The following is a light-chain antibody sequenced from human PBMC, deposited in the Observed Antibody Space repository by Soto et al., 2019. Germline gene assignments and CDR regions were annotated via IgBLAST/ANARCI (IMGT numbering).Light chain of an antibody. Sequence: EIVLTQSPATLSLSPGERATLSCRASQSISSYLAWYQQKPGQAPRLLIYDASSRATGIPARFSGSGSGTDFTVTISSLEPEDCAVYYCQQRSNWLTFGGGTKVEIK. V-gene: IGKV3-11*01. J-gene: IGKJ4*01. CDR2: DAS. CDR1: QSISSY. CDR3: QQRSNWLT.